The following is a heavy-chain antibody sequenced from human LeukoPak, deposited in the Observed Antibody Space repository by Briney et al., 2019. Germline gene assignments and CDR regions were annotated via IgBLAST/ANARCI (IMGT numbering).Heavy chain of an antibody. CDR2: INHSGST. D-gene: IGHD1-1*01. CDR1: GGSFSGYY. V-gene: IGHV4-34*01. J-gene: IGHJ3*02. Sequence: SETLSLTCAVYGGSFSGYYWSWIRQPPGKGLEWIGEINHSGSTNYNPSLKSRVTISVDTSKNQFSLKLSSVTAADTAVYYCARHSGTLSAFDIWGQGTMVTVSS. CDR3: ARHSGTLSAFDI.